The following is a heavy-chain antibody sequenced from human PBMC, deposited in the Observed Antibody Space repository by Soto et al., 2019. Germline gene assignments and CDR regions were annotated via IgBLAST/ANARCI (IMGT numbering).Heavy chain of an antibody. D-gene: IGHD2-2*01. Sequence: QVQLVESGGGVVQPGRSLRLSCAASGFTFSSYAMHWVRQAPGKGLEWVAVISYDGSNKYYADSVKGRFTISRDNSKNTLYLQMNSLRAEDTAVYYCARGVVPAAWDYYYGMDVWGQGTTVTVSS. CDR1: GFTFSSYA. CDR3: ARGVVPAAWDYYYGMDV. CDR2: ISYDGSNK. J-gene: IGHJ6*02. V-gene: IGHV3-30-3*01.